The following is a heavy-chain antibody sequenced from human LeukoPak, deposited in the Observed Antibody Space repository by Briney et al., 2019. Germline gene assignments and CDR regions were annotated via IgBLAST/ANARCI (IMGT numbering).Heavy chain of an antibody. Sequence: SVKVSCKASGGTFSSYAISWVRQAPGQGLEWMGGIIPIFGTANYAQKLQGRVTMTTDTSTSTAYMELRSLRSDDTAVYYCARDHKTTLIAVAGYWGQGTLVTVSS. D-gene: IGHD6-19*01. CDR1: GGTFSSYA. CDR3: ARDHKTTLIAVAGY. V-gene: IGHV1-69*05. J-gene: IGHJ4*02. CDR2: IIPIFGTA.